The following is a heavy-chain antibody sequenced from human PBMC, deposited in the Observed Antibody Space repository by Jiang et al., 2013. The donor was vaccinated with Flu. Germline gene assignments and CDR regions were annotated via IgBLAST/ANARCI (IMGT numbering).Heavy chain of an antibody. J-gene: IGHJ5*02. CDR1: GFTFSAYW. CDR2: IRKMEVX. Sequence: GGLVQPGGSLRLSCAASGFTFSAYWMTWVRQAPGKGLEWVANIRKMEVXKTMWTLXKGRFTISRDNVKNSLYLQMNSLRVEDTAVYYCAREGGLSRLLEWFFWFDPWGQGTPVTVSS. CDR3: AREGGLSRLLEWFFWFDP. V-gene: IGHV3-7*03. D-gene: IGHD3-3*01.